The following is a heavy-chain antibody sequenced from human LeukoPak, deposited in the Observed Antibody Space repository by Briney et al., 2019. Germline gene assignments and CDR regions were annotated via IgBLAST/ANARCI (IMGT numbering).Heavy chain of an antibody. J-gene: IGHJ4*02. CDR2: ISSSSSYI. CDR1: GFTFSSYA. CDR3: ARGLDYGDYGSDFGSFDY. D-gene: IGHD4-17*01. V-gene: IGHV3-21*01. Sequence: PGGSLRLSCAASGFTFSSYAMSWVRQAPGKGLEWVSSISSSSSYIYYADSVKGRFTISRDNAKNSLYLQMNSLRAEDTAVYYCARGLDYGDYGSDFGSFDYWGQGTLVTVSS.